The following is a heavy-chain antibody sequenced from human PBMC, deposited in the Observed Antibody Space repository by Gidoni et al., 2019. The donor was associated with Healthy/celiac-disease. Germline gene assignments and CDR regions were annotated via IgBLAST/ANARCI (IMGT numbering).Heavy chain of an antibody. CDR3: VWVVAALDY. CDR1: GFTFSSYA. J-gene: IGHJ4*02. V-gene: IGHV3-23*01. D-gene: IGHD2-15*01. CDR2: ISGSGGST. Sequence: VQLLESVVGLLHLGGSLSLSCAASGFTFSSYAMSWVRQAPGKGLEWVSAISGSGGSTYYADSVKGRFTISRDNSKNTLYLQMNSLRAEDTAVYYCVWVVAALDYWGQGTLVTVSS.